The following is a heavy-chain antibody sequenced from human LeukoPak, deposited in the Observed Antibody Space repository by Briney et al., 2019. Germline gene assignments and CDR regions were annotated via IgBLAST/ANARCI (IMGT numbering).Heavy chain of an antibody. CDR3: ATLGVRGAPYYFDY. Sequence: GGSLRLSCAASGFTFSSYSMNWVRQAPGKGLEWVSSISSSGSYKYYADSMKGRFTISRDNAKNSLYLQMSSLGAEDTAVYYCATLGVRGAPYYFDYWGQGALVTVSS. V-gene: IGHV3-21*01. J-gene: IGHJ4*02. D-gene: IGHD3-10*01. CDR1: GFTFSSYS. CDR2: ISSSGSYK.